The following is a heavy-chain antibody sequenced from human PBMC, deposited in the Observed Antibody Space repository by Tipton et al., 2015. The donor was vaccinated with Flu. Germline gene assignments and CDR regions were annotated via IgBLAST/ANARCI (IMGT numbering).Heavy chain of an antibody. CDR3: AKGHHSGRGLYYFDY. D-gene: IGHD1-26*01. V-gene: IGHV3-23*01. CDR1: GFTFSRYA. J-gene: IGHJ4*02. CDR2: VSGGGAIT. Sequence: SLRLSCAASGFTFSRYAMSWVRQAPGKGLEWVSAVSGGGAITYFADSVKGRFTISRDNSKNILYLQMNSLRAEDTAVYYCAKGHHSGRGLYYFDYWGQGTLVTVSS.